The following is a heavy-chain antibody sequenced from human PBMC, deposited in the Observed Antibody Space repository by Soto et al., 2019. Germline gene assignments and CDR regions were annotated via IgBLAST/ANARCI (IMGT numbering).Heavy chain of an antibody. CDR3: ARPMNYNDYLDY. CDR1: GYTFTSYS. V-gene: IGHV1-3*05. Sequence: QVQLVQSGAEEKNPGASVKVSCKASGYTFTSYSMHWVRQAPGQRLEWMGWFNGNNGNTRYSENFQGRVTITRDTSASTYYMELGSLRSEDTAVYYCARPMNYNDYLDYWGQGTLVTVSS. J-gene: IGHJ4*02. CDR2: FNGNNGNT. D-gene: IGHD3-10*01.